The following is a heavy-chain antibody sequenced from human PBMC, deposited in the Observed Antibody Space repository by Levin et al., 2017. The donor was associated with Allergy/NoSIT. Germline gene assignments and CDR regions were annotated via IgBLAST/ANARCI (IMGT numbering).Heavy chain of an antibody. D-gene: IGHD5-12*01. V-gene: IGHV2-26*01. Sequence: GSGPTLVKPTETLTLTCTVSGFSLSTARMGVSWIRQPPGKALEWLAHIFSNDEKSYSTSLKSRLTISKDTSKSQVVLTMTNMDPVDTATYYCARTPEEDSGYSGNWFDPWGQGTLVTVSS. CDR2: IFSNDEK. J-gene: IGHJ5*02. CDR1: GFSLSTARMG. CDR3: ARTPEEDSGYSGNWFDP.